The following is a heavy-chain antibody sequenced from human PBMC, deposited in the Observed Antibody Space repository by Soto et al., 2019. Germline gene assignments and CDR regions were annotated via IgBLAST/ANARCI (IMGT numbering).Heavy chain of an antibody. CDR3: ARDGASTFEF. CDR2: TYYRSRWFN. D-gene: IGHD1-26*01. CDR1: GDSVSSNSAA. V-gene: IGHV6-1*01. J-gene: IGHJ3*01. Sequence: SQTLSLTCAISGDSVSSNSAAWIWIRQSPSRGLEWLTRTYYRSRWFNAYAVSVKSRVTINPDTSKNQFSLHLNSVTYEDTAIDYCARDGASTFEFWGQGTMVPVAS.